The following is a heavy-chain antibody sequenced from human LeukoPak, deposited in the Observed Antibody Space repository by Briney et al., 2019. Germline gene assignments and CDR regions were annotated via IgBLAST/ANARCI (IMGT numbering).Heavy chain of an antibody. V-gene: IGHV1-69*05. CDR2: IIPSFGTT. D-gene: IGHD5-24*01. J-gene: IGHJ3*02. Sequence: SVRVSYRASGGTFSIYSISWVRQAPGQGLEWMGGIIPSFGTTNYEKKFQGRVTITTDESTSTAYMELSSLRSEDTAVYYCARRIFEDGDTYAFDIWGQGTMVTVSS. CDR1: GGTFSIYS. CDR3: ARRIFEDGDTYAFDI.